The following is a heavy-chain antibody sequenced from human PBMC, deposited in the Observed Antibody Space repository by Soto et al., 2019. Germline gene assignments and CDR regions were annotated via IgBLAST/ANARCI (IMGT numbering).Heavy chain of an antibody. Sequence: QVQLVESGGGVVQPGGSLRLSCAASGFTFSTYAMQWVRQAPGKGLEWVAVVSSEGGTQFYADSVKGRFTISRDNSKNSLYLQMSSLTTEDAAIYYCARETYFSGHVLGNLDLWGRCTLVTVSS. J-gene: IGHJ2*01. D-gene: IGHD5-12*01. CDR3: ARETYFSGHVLGNLDL. CDR1: GFTFSTYA. V-gene: IGHV3-30-3*01. CDR2: VSSEGGTQ.